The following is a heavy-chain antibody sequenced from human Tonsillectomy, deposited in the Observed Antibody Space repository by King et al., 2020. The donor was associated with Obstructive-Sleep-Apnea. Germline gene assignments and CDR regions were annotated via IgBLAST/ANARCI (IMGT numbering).Heavy chain of an antibody. Sequence: QLVQSGGGVVQPGRSLRLSCVASVFSFNNYGMHWVRQIPGKGLEWVTFIRHDGSNKEYADSVKGRFTISRDNSKNTLYVQMNSLRTEDTAVYYCATLSGTTSGAFDIWGQGTMVTVSS. J-gene: IGHJ3*02. CDR3: ATLSGTTSGAFDI. D-gene: IGHD1-20*01. CDR1: VFSFNNYG. V-gene: IGHV3-30*02. CDR2: IRHDGSNK.